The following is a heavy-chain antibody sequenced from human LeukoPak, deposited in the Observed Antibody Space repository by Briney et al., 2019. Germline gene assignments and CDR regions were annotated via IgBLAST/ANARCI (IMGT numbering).Heavy chain of an antibody. J-gene: IGHJ6*03. CDR1: GGSISSYY. CDR2: IYYSGST. Sequence: PSETLSLTCTVSGGSISSYYWSWIRQPPGKGLEWIGYIYYSGSTNYNPSLKSRVTISVDTSKNQFSLKLSSVTAADTAVYYCARDDLPQFGMDVWGKGTTVTVSS. V-gene: IGHV4-59*01. CDR3: ARDDLPQFGMDV. D-gene: IGHD3-16*01.